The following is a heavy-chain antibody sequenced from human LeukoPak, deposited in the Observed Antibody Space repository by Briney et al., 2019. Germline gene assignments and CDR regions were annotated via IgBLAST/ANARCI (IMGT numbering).Heavy chain of an antibody. D-gene: IGHD3-22*01. CDR3: ARGDYYDSSGYYGGFDY. CDR2: INPNSGGT. Sequence: GASVTVSCKASGYTFTGYYMHWVRQAPGQGLEWMGWINPNSGGTNYAQKFQGRVTLTRDTSISTAYMELSRLRSDDTAVFYCARGDYYDSSGYYGGFDYWGQGALVTVPS. V-gene: IGHV1-2*02. J-gene: IGHJ4*02. CDR1: GYTFTGYY.